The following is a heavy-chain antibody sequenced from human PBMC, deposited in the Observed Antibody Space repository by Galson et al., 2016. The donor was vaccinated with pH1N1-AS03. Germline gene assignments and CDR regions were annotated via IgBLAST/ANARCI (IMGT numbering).Heavy chain of an antibody. Sequence: SLRLSCAASGFTFSSSWMSWVRQAPGTGLEWVANIRQDGSDKYYVDSVRGRFTISRDNAKNSLYLQMSSLRAEDQAIYYCARGAPGDHLLSPLWNWGQGTLVTVSS. CDR3: ARGAPGDHLLSPLWN. D-gene: IGHD2-2*01. V-gene: IGHV3-7*01. J-gene: IGHJ4*02. CDR1: GFTFSSSW. CDR2: IRQDGSDK.